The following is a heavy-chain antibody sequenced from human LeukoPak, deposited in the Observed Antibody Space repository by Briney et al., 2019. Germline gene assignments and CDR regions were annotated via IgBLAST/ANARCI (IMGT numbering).Heavy chain of an antibody. V-gene: IGHV3-7*03. CDR1: GFTLSSYW. CDR2: IKEDGSEK. Sequence: GGSLRLSCAASGFTLSSYWMSWVRQAPGKGLEWVANIKEDGSEKYYVDSVKGRFTISRDNAKNSLYLHMNSLTAEDTAMYYCARDWVAGVPFDSFDIWGQGTMVSVSS. D-gene: IGHD3-10*01. CDR3: ARDWVAGVPFDSFDI. J-gene: IGHJ3*02.